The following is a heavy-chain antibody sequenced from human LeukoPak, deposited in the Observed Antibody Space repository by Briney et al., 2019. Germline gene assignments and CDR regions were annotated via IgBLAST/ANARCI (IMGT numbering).Heavy chain of an antibody. D-gene: IGHD6-19*01. CDR3: AREGPAVAFDY. CDR2: IWYDGSNK. J-gene: IGHJ4*02. CDR1: GFTFSSYG. V-gene: IGHV3-33*01. Sequence: GGSLRLSCAASGFTFSSYGMHWVRQAPGKGLEWVAVIWYDGSNKYYADSVKGRFTISRDNSKNTLYLQMNSLRAEDTAVYYCAREGPAVAFDYWGQGTLVTVSS.